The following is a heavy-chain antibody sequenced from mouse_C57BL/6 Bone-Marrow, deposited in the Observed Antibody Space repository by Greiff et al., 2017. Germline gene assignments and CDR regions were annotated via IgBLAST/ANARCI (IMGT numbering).Heavy chain of an antibody. CDR2: ISDGGSYT. CDR3: ARENGQYAMDY. Sequence: DVHLVESGGGLVKPGGSLKLSCAASGFTFSSYAMSWVRQTPEKRLEWVATISDGGSYTYYPDNVKGRFTISRDNAKNNLYLQMSHLKSEDTAMYYCARENGQYAMDYWGQGTSVTVSS. D-gene: IGHD1-1*02. J-gene: IGHJ4*01. CDR1: GFTFSSYA. V-gene: IGHV5-4*01.